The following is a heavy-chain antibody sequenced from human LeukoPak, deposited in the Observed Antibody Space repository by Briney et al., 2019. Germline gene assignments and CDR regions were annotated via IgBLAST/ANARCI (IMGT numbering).Heavy chain of an antibody. V-gene: IGHV5-51*01. J-gene: IGHJ4*02. Sequence: GESLKISCKGSGYNFTIYWIGWVRQVPGKGLEWMGIIYPGDSDTRYSPSFQGQVTISADKSINTAYLQWSSLKASDTAMYYCATYSSGMAYDYFDYWGQGTLVTVSS. CDR2: IYPGDSDT. CDR1: GYNFTIYW. CDR3: ATYSSGMAYDYFDY. D-gene: IGHD3-10*01.